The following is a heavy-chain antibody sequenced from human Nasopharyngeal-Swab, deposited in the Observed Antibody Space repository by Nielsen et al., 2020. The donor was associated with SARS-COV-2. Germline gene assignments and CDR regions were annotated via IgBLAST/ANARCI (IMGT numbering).Heavy chain of an antibody. V-gene: IGHV1-8*01. D-gene: IGHD6-13*01. Sequence: WARQAPGQGLEWMGWMNPISGNTGYAQKFQGRVTMTRNTSISTGYMELSSLRSEDTAVYYCARLHNPGIANYYYYGMDVWGQGTTVTVSS. CDR3: ARLHNPGIANYYYYGMDV. CDR2: MNPISGNT. J-gene: IGHJ6*02.